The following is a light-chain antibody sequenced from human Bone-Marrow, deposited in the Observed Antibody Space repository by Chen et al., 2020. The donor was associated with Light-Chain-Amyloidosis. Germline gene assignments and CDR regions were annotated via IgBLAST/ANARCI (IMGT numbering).Light chain of an antibody. CDR1: SGDVGTYNY. Sequence: QSALTQPASVSGSPGQSIPISCTGTSGDVGTYNYVSWYQHHPGKAPKDMIYAVSKRPSAVSNRFSGSKSGNTASLTISGLQCEDEADYYCSSFTSSSSYVFGPGTKVPVL. CDR2: AVS. CDR3: SSFTSSSSYV. V-gene: IGLV2-14*01. J-gene: IGLJ1*01.